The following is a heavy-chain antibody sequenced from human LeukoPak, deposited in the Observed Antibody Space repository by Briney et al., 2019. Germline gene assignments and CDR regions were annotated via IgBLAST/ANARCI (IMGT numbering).Heavy chain of an antibody. CDR3: ASGRSGWYGVGDY. CDR2: INHSGST. Sequence: SETLSLTCAVYGGSFSGYYWSWIRQPPGKGLEWIGEINHSGSTNYNPSLKSRVTISVDTSKNQFSLKLSSVTAADTAVYYCASGRSGWYGVGDYWGQGNLVTVSS. V-gene: IGHV4-34*01. CDR1: GGSFSGYY. J-gene: IGHJ4*02. D-gene: IGHD6-19*01.